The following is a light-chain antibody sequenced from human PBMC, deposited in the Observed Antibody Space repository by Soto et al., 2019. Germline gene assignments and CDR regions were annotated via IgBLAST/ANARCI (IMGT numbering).Light chain of an antibody. J-gene: IGKJ4*01. CDR2: DAS. V-gene: IGKV3-20*01. CDR3: QQYVNSPLT. Sequence: EIVLMQSPGTLSLSPGERGTLSCRASQSVASSLAWYQQKPGQAPRLLIYDASNRATGIPDRCSGSGSGTDFTLTLSRLAPEDFAVYYCQQYVNSPLTFGGGTKVEIK. CDR1: QSVASS.